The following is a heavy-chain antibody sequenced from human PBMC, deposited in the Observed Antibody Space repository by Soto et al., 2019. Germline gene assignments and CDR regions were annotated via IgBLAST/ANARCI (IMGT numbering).Heavy chain of an antibody. V-gene: IGHV4-34*01. D-gene: IGHD3-22*01. CDR1: GGSFSGYY. J-gene: IGHJ6*02. Sequence: QVQLQQWGAGLLKPSETLSLTCAVYGGSFSGYYWSWIRQPLGKGLEWIGEINHSGSTNYNPSLKSRVTISVDTSKNQFSLKLSSVTAADTAVYYCARGRYYDIYYYGMDVWGQGTTVTVSS. CDR2: INHSGST. CDR3: ARGRYYDIYYYGMDV.